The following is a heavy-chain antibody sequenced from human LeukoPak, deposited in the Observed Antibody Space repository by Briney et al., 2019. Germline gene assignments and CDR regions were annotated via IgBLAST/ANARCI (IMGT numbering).Heavy chain of an antibody. CDR3: VRHGGTRRTLVEVYYFDY. CDR2: IYYTGGT. V-gene: IGHV4-39*01. CDR1: AGSITSSSYY. Sequence: PSETLSLTSSVYAGSITSSSYYWGWIRQPPEKGLEGIGSIYYTGGTYYSPTLKSRVNISVDTSKDEFSLKLSAVTAADTAVYYCVRHGGTRRTLVEVYYFDYWGQGTLVTVSS. D-gene: IGHD1-26*01. J-gene: IGHJ4*02.